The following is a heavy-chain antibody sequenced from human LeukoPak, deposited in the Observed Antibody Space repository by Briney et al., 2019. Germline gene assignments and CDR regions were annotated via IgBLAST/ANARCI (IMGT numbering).Heavy chain of an antibody. CDR1: GFTFSSYA. Sequence: GGSLRLSCAASGFTFSSYAMHWVRQAPGKGLEWVAVISYDGSNKYYADSVKGRFTISRDNSKNTLYLQMNSLRAKDTAVYYCAKDQVRYSYGYNPLDPWGQGTLVTVSS. J-gene: IGHJ5*02. D-gene: IGHD5-18*01. CDR2: ISYDGSNK. CDR3: AKDQVRYSYGYNPLDP. V-gene: IGHV3-30-3*01.